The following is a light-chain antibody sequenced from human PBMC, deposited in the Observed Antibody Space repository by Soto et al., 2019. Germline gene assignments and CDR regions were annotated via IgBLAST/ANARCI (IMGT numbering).Light chain of an antibody. V-gene: IGKV3-20*01. CDR1: QTVTSSY. CDR3: QQYSSSPYT. CDR2: GAS. Sequence: EIVLTQSPGTVSLSPGESATLSCRASQTVTSSYLAWYQHKRGQPPRLLIYGASSRATDIPDRFSGSGSGTDFTLTISSLEPEDFAVYFFQQYSSSPYTFGQGTKLEI. J-gene: IGKJ2*01.